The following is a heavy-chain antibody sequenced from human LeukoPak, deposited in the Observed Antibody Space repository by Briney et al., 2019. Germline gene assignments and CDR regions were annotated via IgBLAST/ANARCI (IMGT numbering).Heavy chain of an antibody. CDR2: IYYSGST. V-gene: IGHV4-39*07. Sequence: SETLSLTCTVSGGSTSSSSYYWGWIRQPPGKGLEWIGSIYYSGSTYYNPSLKSRVTISVDTSKNQFSLKLSSVTAADTAVYYCARATYYGSGSYAPDWGQGTLVTVSS. J-gene: IGHJ4*02. CDR3: ARATYYGSGSYAPD. CDR1: GGSTSSSSYY. D-gene: IGHD3-10*01.